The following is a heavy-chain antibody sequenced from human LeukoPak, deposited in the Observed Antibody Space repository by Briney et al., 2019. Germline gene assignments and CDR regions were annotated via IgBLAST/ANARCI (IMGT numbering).Heavy chain of an antibody. CDR1: VYTFTSHY. CDR2: INPSDGST. J-gene: IGHJ4*02. V-gene: IGHV1-46*01. CDR3: ARDLGIGWYMFDY. Sequence: ASVKVSCKASVYTFTSHYVHWVRQAPGQGLEWVGRINPSDGSTSYAQKFQGRVPMTWDTATGTVYMELSSLRSEDTAMYYCARDLGIGWYMFDYWGQGTLVTVSS. D-gene: IGHD6-19*01.